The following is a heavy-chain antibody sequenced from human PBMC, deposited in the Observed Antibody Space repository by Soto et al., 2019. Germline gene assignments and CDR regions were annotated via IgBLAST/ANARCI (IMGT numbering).Heavy chain of an antibody. V-gene: IGHV3-74*01. CDR3: ASGGSTRWLRALDL. Sequence: EVQLVESGGGLVQPGGSLRLSCAVSGFTFSSYYMQWIRQGPGKGLVYVARIDFDGRSTVHADSVKGRFTISRDNAKKKLYLQMNSLGVEGTGVYYCASGGSTRWLRALDLWGQGTLVTVSS. D-gene: IGHD5-12*01. CDR2: IDFDGRST. J-gene: IGHJ5*02. CDR1: GFTFSSYY.